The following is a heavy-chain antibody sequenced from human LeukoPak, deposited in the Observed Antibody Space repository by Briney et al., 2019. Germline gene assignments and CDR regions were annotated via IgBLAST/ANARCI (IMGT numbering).Heavy chain of an antibody. V-gene: IGHV4-39*07. CDR2: IYYSGST. CDR1: GGSISSSSYY. D-gene: IGHD3-22*01. J-gene: IGHJ3*02. Sequence: SETLSLTCTASGGSISSSSYYWGWIRQPPGKGLEWIGSIYYSGSTYYNPSLKSRVTISVDTSKNQFSLKLSSVTAADTAVYYCARMYYYDSSGYFGDAFDIWGQGTMVTVSS. CDR3: ARMYYYDSSGYFGDAFDI.